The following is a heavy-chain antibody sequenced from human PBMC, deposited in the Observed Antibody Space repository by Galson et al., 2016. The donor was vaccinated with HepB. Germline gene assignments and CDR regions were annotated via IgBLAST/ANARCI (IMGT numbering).Heavy chain of an antibody. V-gene: IGHV3-48*02. CDR1: GFTFSSYR. D-gene: IGHD3-22*01. J-gene: IGHJ4*02. Sequence: SLRLSCAASGFTFSSYRMNWVRQAPGKGLEWVSYISSSSSSIYYADSVKGRFTISRDNAKNSLYLQMNSLRDEDTAVYYCARGGYYYDSSGYYSHYWGQGTLVTVSS. CDR2: ISSSSSSI. CDR3: ARGGYYYDSSGYYSHY.